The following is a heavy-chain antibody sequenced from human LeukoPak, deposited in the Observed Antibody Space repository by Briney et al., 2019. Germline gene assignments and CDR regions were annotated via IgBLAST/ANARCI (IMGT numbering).Heavy chain of an antibody. J-gene: IGHJ2*01. CDR2: ISQDGSNT. CDR1: GFTFTKHW. CDR3: ASPINYWYFDL. Sequence: GGSLRLSCAASGFTFTKHWMHWVRQAPGKGLMWVSSISQDGSNTPYADSVKGRFTISRDNAKNTLYLQMNSLRAEDTAVYYCASPINYWYFDLWDRGTLVTVSS. V-gene: IGHV3-74*01.